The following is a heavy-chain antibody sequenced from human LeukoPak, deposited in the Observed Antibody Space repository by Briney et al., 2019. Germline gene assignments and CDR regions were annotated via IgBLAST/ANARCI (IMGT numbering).Heavy chain of an antibody. CDR3: ARGTGTRFGYYFDY. CDR1: GGTFSNYA. Sequence: ASVKVSCKASGGTFSNYAISWVRQAPGQGLEWMGGIIPIFGTANYAQKFQGRVTITADESTSTAYMELSSLRSEDTAVYYCARGTGTRFGYYFDYWGQGTLVTVSS. V-gene: IGHV1-69*01. J-gene: IGHJ4*02. CDR2: IIPIFGTA. D-gene: IGHD1-1*01.